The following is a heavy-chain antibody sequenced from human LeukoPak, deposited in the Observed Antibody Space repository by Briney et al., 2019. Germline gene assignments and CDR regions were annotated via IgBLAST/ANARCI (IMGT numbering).Heavy chain of an antibody. CDR3: ARTLRGRLFAN. Sequence: PSETLSLTCAVSGGSISSYYWSCIRQPPGKGLEWIGYIYYSVSTNYNPSLKSRVTISIDTSKNQFSLKLSSVTAADTAVYYCARTLRGRLFANWGQGTLVTVSS. J-gene: IGHJ4*02. V-gene: IGHV4-59*08. CDR1: GGSISSYY. CDR2: IYYSVST. D-gene: IGHD2-21*01.